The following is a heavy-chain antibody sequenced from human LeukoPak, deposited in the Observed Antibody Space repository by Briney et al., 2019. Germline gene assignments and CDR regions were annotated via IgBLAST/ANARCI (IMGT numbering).Heavy chain of an antibody. V-gene: IGHV3-30*03. CDR3: ASQMIAAAGGVY. Sequence: GGCLRLSCAASGFTFSIFAIRWVRQAPGRGLEGGAAISYDGSNKYYADSVKGRFTISRDNSTNTLYLQMKSLRAKDTAVYYCASQMIAAAGGVYWGQGTLVTVSS. J-gene: IGHJ4*02. D-gene: IGHD6-13*01. CDR2: ISYDGSNK. CDR1: GFTFSIFA.